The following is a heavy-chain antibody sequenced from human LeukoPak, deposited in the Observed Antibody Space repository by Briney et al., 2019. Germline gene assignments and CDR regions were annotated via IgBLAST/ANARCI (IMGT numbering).Heavy chain of an antibody. CDR3: ARGYTNYPYYFDY. CDR1: GGSISNYY. D-gene: IGHD4-11*01. Sequence: SETLSLTCTVFGGSISNYYWTWIRQPPGRGLEWIGYIYYSGSTNYSPSLKSRVTMSVDKSKNQFSLNLSSVTAADTAVYFCARGYTNYPYYFDYWGQGTLVTVSS. V-gene: IGHV4-59*01. J-gene: IGHJ4*02. CDR2: IYYSGST.